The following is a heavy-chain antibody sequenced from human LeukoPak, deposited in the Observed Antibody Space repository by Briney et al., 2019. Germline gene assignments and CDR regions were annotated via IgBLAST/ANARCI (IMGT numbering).Heavy chain of an antibody. D-gene: IGHD3-22*01. CDR1: GGSISSGSYY. Sequence: SETLSLTCTVSGGSISSGSYYWSWIRQPAGKGLEWIGRTYTSGSTNYNPSLKSRVTISVDTSKNQFSLKLSSVTAADTAVYYCAGSTYDSSGSYYYYGMDVWGQGTTVTVSS. J-gene: IGHJ6*02. CDR2: TYTSGST. V-gene: IGHV4-61*02. CDR3: AGSTYDSSGSYYYYGMDV.